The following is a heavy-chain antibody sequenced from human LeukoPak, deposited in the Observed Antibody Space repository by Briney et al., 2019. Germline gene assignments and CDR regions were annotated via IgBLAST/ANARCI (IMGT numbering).Heavy chain of an antibody. Sequence: GGSLRLSCAASGFTFSSYWMSWVRQAPGKGLEWVSAISGSGYSTYYADSVKGRFTISRDNSKNTLYLQMNSLRAEDTALYFCAQWSRYFDYWGQGTLVTVSS. CDR1: GFTFSSYW. CDR2: ISGSGYST. CDR3: AQWSRYFDY. V-gene: IGHV3-23*01. D-gene: IGHD1-26*01. J-gene: IGHJ4*02.